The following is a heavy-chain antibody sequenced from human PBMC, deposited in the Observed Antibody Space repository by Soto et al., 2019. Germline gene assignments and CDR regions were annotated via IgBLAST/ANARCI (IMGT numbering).Heavy chain of an antibody. CDR1: GFTFSSYG. CDR2: IWYDGSNK. V-gene: IGHV3-33*01. J-gene: IGHJ5*02. CDR3: ASASYSSSLYFVDP. Sequence: PGGSLRLSCAASGFTFSSYGMHWVRQAPGKGLEGVAVIWYDGSNKYYADSVKGRFTISRDNSKNTLYLQMNSLRAEDTAVYYCASASYSSSLYFVDPWGQGTLVPVSS. D-gene: IGHD6-13*01.